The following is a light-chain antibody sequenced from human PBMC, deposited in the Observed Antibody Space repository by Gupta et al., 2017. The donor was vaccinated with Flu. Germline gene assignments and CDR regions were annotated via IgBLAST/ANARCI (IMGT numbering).Light chain of an antibody. CDR1: SGTITDR. Sequence: GKLTSTLSSGTITDRIEWHQQQPGKAPRYIMKLERTGSHNKGSEVPDRFSGSSSGADRYLTIANSQAEDEDDYYCETWDSNTRVFGGGTKLTVL. V-gene: IGLV4-60*03. CDR2: LERTGSH. J-gene: IGLJ3*02. CDR3: ETWDSNTRV.